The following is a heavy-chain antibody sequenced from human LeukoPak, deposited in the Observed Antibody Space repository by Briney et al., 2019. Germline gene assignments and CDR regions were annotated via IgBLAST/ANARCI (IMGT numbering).Heavy chain of an antibody. Sequence: SETLSLTCTVSGYSSRNDYYWGWIRQPPGKGLEWIGSIYHSGSTYYQPSLKRRVTISVDTSKNQFSLKLSSVTAADTAVYYCARGLRVGVFWSGYPVTWFGPWGQGTLVTVSS. CDR3: ARGLRVGVFWSGYPVTWFGP. D-gene: IGHD3-3*01. CDR2: IYHSGST. CDR1: GYSSRNDYY. V-gene: IGHV4-38-2*02. J-gene: IGHJ5*01.